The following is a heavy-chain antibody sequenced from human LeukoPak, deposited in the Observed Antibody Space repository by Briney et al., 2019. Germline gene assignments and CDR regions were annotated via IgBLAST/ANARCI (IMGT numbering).Heavy chain of an antibody. V-gene: IGHV3-30*03. CDR3: ARDDIAARGIDY. D-gene: IGHD6-6*01. J-gene: IGHJ4*02. CDR1: GLTFRNYG. Sequence: GGSLRLSCAASGLTFRNYGMHWVRQAPGKGLEWVAIISYDGSNKYYADSVKGRFTISRDNSKNTLYLQMNSLRAEDTAVYYCARDDIAARGIDYWGQGTLVTVSS. CDR2: ISYDGSNK.